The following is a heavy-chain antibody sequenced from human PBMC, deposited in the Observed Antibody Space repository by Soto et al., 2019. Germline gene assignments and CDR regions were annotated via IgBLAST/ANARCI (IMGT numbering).Heavy chain of an antibody. J-gene: IGHJ3*01. Sequence: NPGGSLRLSCATSGFTFNNYNMNWVRQTPGKGLEWVSSIGSRGSSYRYYADSVKGRFTISRDIAKNTLYLEMHSLRADDTALYYCARDLEGADVFDLWGPGTMVTV. CDR3: ARDLEGADVFDL. V-gene: IGHV3-21*01. CDR2: IGSRGSSYR. D-gene: IGHD3-16*01. CDR1: GFTFNNYN.